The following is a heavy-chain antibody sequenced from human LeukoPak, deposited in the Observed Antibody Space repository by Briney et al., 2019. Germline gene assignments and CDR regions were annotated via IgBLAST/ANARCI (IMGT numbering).Heavy chain of an antibody. Sequence: SETLSLTCTVSGGSISGYYWSWIRQPPGKGLEWVGYIYYSGSTNYNPSLKSRVTLSVDTSKNQFSLKLSSVTAADTAVYYCARVGGSYWGGVDYWGQGTLVTVSS. CDR1: GGSISGYY. V-gene: IGHV4-59*01. CDR3: ARVGGSYWGGVDY. D-gene: IGHD1-26*01. CDR2: IYYSGST. J-gene: IGHJ4*02.